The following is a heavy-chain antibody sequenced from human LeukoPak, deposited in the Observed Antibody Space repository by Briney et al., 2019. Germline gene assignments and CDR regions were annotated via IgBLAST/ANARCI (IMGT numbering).Heavy chain of an antibody. V-gene: IGHV1-2*02. D-gene: IGHD6-13*01. J-gene: IGHJ4*02. CDR3: ARLMRDPTRSWFYDY. Sequence: ASVKVSCKASGYTFTGYYMHWVRQAPGQGHEWMGWINPNSGGTNYAQTFKGRVTMTRDTSISTAYMELSRLRSDDTAVYYCARLMRDPTRSWFYDYWGQGTLVTVSS. CDR1: GYTFTGYY. CDR2: INPNSGGT.